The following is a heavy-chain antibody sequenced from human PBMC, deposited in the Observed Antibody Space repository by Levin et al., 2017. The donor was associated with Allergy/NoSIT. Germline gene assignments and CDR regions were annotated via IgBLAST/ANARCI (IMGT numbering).Heavy chain of an antibody. CDR1: GFSLSTSGVG. CDR2: IYWDDDK. CDR3: AHGYGSGNAAPEDFGY. J-gene: IGHJ4*02. V-gene: IGHV2-5*02. Sequence: SGPTLVKPTQTLTLTCTFSGFSLSTSGVGVGWIRQPPGKALEWLALIYWDDDKRYSPSLKSRLTITKDTSKNQVVLTLTNMDPVDTATYYCAHGYGSGNAAPEDFGYWGQGTLVTVSS. D-gene: IGHD3-10*01.